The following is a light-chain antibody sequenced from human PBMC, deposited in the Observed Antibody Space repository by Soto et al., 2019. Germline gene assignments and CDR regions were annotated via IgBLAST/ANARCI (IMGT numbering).Light chain of an antibody. Sequence: EIVLTQSPGTLSLSPGERATLSCRASQSVSRSYLAWYQQKPGQAPRLLIYDASSRATGIPDRFSGSGSGTDFTLTISRLGPEDFAVYYCQQYGSSPRTFGQGTKVEIK. CDR1: QSVSRSY. V-gene: IGKV3-20*01. J-gene: IGKJ1*01. CDR3: QQYGSSPRT. CDR2: DAS.